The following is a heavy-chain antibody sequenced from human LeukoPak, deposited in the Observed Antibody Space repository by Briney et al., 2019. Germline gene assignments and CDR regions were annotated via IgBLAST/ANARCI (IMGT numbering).Heavy chain of an antibody. CDR3: ARGTQRGSGYWAYYYYGMDV. V-gene: IGHV4-34*01. Sequence: SETLSLTCVVYGGSFSGYYWSWIRQPPGKGLEWIGEINHSGSTNYNPSLKSRVTISVDTSKNQFSLKLSSVTAADTAVYYCARGTQRGSGYWAYYYYGMDVWGQGTTVTVSS. CDR1: GGSFSGYY. CDR2: INHSGST. J-gene: IGHJ6*02. D-gene: IGHD3-3*01.